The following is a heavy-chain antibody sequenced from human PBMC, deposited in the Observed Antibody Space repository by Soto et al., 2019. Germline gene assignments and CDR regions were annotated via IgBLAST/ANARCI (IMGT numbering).Heavy chain of an antibody. CDR1: GGSISSYY. J-gene: IGHJ4*02. CDR3: ARALSYCSGGSCYGYFDY. CDR2: IYYSGST. V-gene: IGHV4-59*01. Sequence: SETLSLTCTVSGGSISSYYWSWIRQPPGKGLEWIGYIYYSGSTNYNPSLKSRVTISVDTSKNQFSLKLSSVTAADTAVYYCARALSYCSGGSCYGYFDYWGQGTLVTVSS. D-gene: IGHD2-15*01.